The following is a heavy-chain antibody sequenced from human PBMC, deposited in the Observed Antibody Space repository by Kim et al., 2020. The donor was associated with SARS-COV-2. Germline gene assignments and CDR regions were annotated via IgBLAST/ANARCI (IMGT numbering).Heavy chain of an antibody. CDR1: GFTFSSYS. CDR3: ARASYSSSESGEVKRHFDY. J-gene: IGHJ4*02. Sequence: GGSLRLSCAASGFTFSSYSMNWVRQAPGKGLEWVSSISSSSSYIYYADSVKGRFTISRDNAKNSLYLQMNSLRAEDTAVYYCARASYSSSESGEVKRHFDYWGQGTLVTVSS. CDR2: ISSSSSYI. D-gene: IGHD6-13*01. V-gene: IGHV3-21*01.